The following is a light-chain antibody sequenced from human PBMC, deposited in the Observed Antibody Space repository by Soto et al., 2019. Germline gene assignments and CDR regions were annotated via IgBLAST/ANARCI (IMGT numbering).Light chain of an antibody. V-gene: IGKV1-9*01. J-gene: IGKJ3*01. CDR1: PDFSVY. CDR2: GAS. CDR3: QQLNGYPRFA. Sequence: DIQLTQSPSFLSASVGDRVTITCRASPDFSVYLAWYQQRPGKAPKLLIYGASTLQSGVPSRFSGSGSGAEFTLTISSLQPEDFATYYCQQLNGYPRFAFGPGTRVDIK.